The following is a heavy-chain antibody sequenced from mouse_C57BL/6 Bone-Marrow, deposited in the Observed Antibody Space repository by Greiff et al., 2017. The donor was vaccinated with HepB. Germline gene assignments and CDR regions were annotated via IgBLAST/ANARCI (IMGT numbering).Heavy chain of an antibody. CDR1: GFTFSSYG. V-gene: IGHV5-6*02. CDR2: ISSGGSYT. CDR3: ARRGGYYYGSSYDYFDY. D-gene: IGHD1-1*01. J-gene: IGHJ2*01. Sequence: DVKLVESGGDLVKPGGSLKLSCAASGFTFSSYGMSWVRQTPDKRLEWVATISSGGSYTYYPDSVKGRFTISRDNAKNTLYLQMSSLKSEDTAMYYCARRGGYYYGSSYDYFDYWGQGTTLTVSS.